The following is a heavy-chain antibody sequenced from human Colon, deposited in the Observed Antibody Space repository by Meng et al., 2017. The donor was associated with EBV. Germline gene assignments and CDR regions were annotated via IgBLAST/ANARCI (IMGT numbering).Heavy chain of an antibody. CDR1: GYTFSTYT. J-gene: IGHJ5*02. D-gene: IGHD2/OR15-2a*01. CDR3: ARGGNFDP. CDR2: ISTNTGTP. Sequence: QVQLVQAGSELKTPGPSVKVSCKASGYTFSTYTINWVRQAHGRGLEWMGWISTNTGTPTYTQGFTGRFVFSLDTSVSTAYLQISSLKAEDTAVYYCARGGNFDPWGQGTLVTVSS. V-gene: IGHV7-4-1*02.